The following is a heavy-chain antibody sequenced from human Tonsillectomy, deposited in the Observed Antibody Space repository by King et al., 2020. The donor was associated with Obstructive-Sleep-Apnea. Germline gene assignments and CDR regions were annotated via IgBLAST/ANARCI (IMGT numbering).Heavy chain of an antibody. J-gene: IGHJ6*02. CDR2: IRSKGYGGTT. Sequence: VQLVESGGGLVQPGRSLRLSCTASGLTFGDYTMSWFRQAPGKGLEWVGLIRSKGYGGTTEYAASVKGRFTISNNVSKTIAYLQMNSLKTEDTAVYYCTSYCSGGSCSVFYYYGMDVWGQGTTVTVSS. CDR3: TSYCSGGSCSVFYYYGMDV. D-gene: IGHD2-15*01. V-gene: IGHV3-49*03. CDR1: GLTFGDYT.